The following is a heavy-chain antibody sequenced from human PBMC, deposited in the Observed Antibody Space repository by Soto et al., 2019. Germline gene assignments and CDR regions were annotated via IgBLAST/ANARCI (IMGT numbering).Heavy chain of an antibody. CDR2: INAGNGNT. Sequence: GASVKVAGQASGFTFTIYARPCVRQAPGQRLEWMGWINAGNGNTKYSQKFQGRVTITMDTSASTAYMELSSLRSEDTAVYYCATAIADDAFDLWGRGTMVTVSS. CDR3: ATAIADDAFDL. D-gene: IGHD2-2*01. V-gene: IGHV1-3*01. CDR1: GFTFTIYA. J-gene: IGHJ3*01.